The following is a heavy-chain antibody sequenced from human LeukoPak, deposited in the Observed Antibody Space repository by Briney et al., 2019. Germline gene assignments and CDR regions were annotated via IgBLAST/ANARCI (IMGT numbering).Heavy chain of an antibody. CDR1: GYTCTSYG. CDR3: ARRTYYDILTGYPDY. Sequence: ASVKVSCKASGYTCTSYGISWVRQAPGQGLEWMGWISAYNGNTNYAQKLQGRVTMTTDTSTSTAYMELRSLRSDDTAVYYCARRTYYDILTGYPDYWGQGTLVTVSS. D-gene: IGHD3-9*01. J-gene: IGHJ4*02. V-gene: IGHV1-18*04. CDR2: ISAYNGNT.